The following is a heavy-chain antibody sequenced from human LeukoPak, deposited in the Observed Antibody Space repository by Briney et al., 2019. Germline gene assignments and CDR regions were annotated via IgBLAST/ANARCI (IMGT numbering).Heavy chain of an antibody. Sequence: GGSLRLSCAASGFTFSSNWMHWVRQVPGKGLVWVSRISGDGSTIDYADSVRARFTISRDNAKNTVYLQMNSLKDEDTAVYYRVRDGSGSDFSLDYWGQGTLVTVSS. D-gene: IGHD3-10*01. J-gene: IGHJ4*02. CDR2: ISGDGSTI. V-gene: IGHV3-74*01. CDR1: GFTFSSNW. CDR3: VRDGSGSDFSLDY.